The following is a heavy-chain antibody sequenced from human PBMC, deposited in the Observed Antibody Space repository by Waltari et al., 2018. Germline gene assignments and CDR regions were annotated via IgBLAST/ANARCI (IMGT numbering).Heavy chain of an antibody. CDR3: AKGGGWLQDY. Sequence: EVQLVESGGGLAQPGGSLRPSCVVSGFTFGSYWMHWVRQGPGKGLVWVSGINSDGSTTNYADAVKGRFTISRDNAKNTLYLQMNSLRAEDTAVYYCAKGGGWLQDYWGQGTLVTVSS. J-gene: IGHJ4*02. D-gene: IGHD5-12*01. CDR2: INSDGSTT. CDR1: GFTFGSYW. V-gene: IGHV3-74*01.